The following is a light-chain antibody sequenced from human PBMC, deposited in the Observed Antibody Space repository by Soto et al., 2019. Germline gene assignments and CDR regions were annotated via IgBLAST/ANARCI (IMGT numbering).Light chain of an antibody. V-gene: IGLV1-40*01. CDR1: SSNIGAGYD. Sequence: QSVLTQPPSVSGAPGQRVTISCTGSSSNIGAGYDVHWYQQLLGTAPKLLIYNNINRPSGVPDRFSGSKSGTSASLAITGLQAEDEADYYCQSHDSSLSTYYVFGTGTKVTVL. CDR3: QSHDSSLSTYYV. CDR2: NNI. J-gene: IGLJ1*01.